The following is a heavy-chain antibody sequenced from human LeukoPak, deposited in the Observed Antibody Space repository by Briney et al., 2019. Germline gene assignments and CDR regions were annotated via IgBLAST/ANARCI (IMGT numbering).Heavy chain of an antibody. D-gene: IGHD3-10*01. V-gene: IGHV3-23*01. Sequence: GGSLRLSCAASGFTFSDYHMSWIRQAPGKGLEWVSAISGSGGSTYYADSVKGRFTISRDNSKNTLYLQMNSLRAEDTAVYYCAKDFPKPGTMVRGVISGAFDIWGQGTMVTVSS. J-gene: IGHJ3*02. CDR3: AKDFPKPGTMVRGVISGAFDI. CDR1: GFTFSDYH. CDR2: ISGSGGST.